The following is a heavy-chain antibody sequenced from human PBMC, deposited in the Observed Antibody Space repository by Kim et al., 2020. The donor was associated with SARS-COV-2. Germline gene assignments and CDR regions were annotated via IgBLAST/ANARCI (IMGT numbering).Heavy chain of an antibody. CDR1: GFTFSYDQ. CDR2: IGSHTRDRST. CDR3: CASLGRWDDI. Sequence: GGSLRLSCVASGFTFSYDQMTWVRQAPGKGLEWVALIGSHTRDRSTAYAASRRYTFSSFRADTKQYLLLHSKSQETAATSVYFCCASLGRWDDICG. V-gene: IGHV3-15*04. J-gene: IGHJ3*02. D-gene: IGHD3-3*02.